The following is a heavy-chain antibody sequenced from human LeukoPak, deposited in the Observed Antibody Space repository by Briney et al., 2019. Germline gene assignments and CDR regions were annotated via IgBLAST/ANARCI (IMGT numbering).Heavy chain of an antibody. D-gene: IGHD6-13*01. Sequence: GASLKISCKASGYSFSDYWIGWVRRLPGEGLEWMGVIYPSDSATRYSPSFQGQVTISADKSISTAYLQWSSLKTSDTAMYYCARHSRYSRPYYYYYMDVWGKGTTVTVSS. CDR2: IYPSDSAT. V-gene: IGHV5-51*01. J-gene: IGHJ6*03. CDR3: ARHSRYSRPYYYYYMDV. CDR1: GYSFSDYW.